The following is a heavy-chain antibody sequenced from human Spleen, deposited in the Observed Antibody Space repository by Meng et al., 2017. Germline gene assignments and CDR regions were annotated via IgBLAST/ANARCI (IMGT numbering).Heavy chain of an antibody. V-gene: IGHV1-18*01. CDR2: VSAYNGNT. J-gene: IGHJ3*02. Sequence: ASVKVSCKASGYTFTSYGISWVRQAPGQGLEWMGWVSAYNGNTKYPQKLQGKVTMTTDTSTGTAYMELRSLRSDDTAVYYCARDYMVYTEILPTDALDIWGRETMVTVSS. CDR1: GYTFTSYG. CDR3: ARDYMVYTEILPTDALDI. D-gene: IGHD2-8*01.